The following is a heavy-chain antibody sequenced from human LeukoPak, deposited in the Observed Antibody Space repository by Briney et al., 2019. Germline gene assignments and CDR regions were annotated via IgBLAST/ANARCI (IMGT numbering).Heavy chain of an antibody. CDR2: ISGSGADS. J-gene: IGHJ4*02. V-gene: IGHV3-23*01. CDR3: AKDYDSSGYYEEGGSFFDC. Sequence: PGGSLRLSCAASGFTFGFYAISWVRLTPGKGLEWVSAISGSGADSYYADSVKGRFSISRDNSKNMVYLQMNSLRVEDTAVYFCAKDYDSSGYYEEGGSFFDCWGQGTLVTVSS. CDR1: GFTFGFYA. D-gene: IGHD3-22*01.